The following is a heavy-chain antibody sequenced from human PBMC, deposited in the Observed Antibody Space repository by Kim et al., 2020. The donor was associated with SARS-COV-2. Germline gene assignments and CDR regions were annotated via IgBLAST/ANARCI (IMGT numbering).Heavy chain of an antibody. CDR3: ASKRWLRSSFDY. CDR2: INHSGST. D-gene: IGHD5-12*01. Sequence: SETLSLTCAVYGGSFSGYYWSWIRQPPGKGLEWIGEINHSGSTNYNPSLKSRVTISVDTSKNQFSLKLSSVTAADTAVYYCASKRWLRSSFDYWAREPWSPSPQ. CDR1: GGSFSGYY. J-gene: IGHJ4*02. V-gene: IGHV4-34*01.